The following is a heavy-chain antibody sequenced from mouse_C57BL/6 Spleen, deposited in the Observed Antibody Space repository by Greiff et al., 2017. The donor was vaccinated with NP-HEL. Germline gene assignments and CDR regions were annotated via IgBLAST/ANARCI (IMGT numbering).Heavy chain of an antibody. CDR3: AREATITTVASSYAMDY. CDR2: ISDGGSYT. J-gene: IGHJ4*01. V-gene: IGHV5-4*01. CDR1: GFTFSSYA. D-gene: IGHD1-1*01. Sequence: EVQRVESGGGLVKPGGSLKLSCAASGFTFSSYAMSWVRQTPEKRLEWVATISDGGSYTYYPDNVKGRFTISRDNAKNNLYLQLSHLKSEDTAMYYCAREATITTVASSYAMDYWGQGTSVTVSS.